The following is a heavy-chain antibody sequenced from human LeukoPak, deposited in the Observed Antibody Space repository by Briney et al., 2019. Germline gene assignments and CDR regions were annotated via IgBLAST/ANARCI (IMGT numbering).Heavy chain of an antibody. V-gene: IGHV3-66*01. Sequence: GGSLRLSCAASGFTFSSYAMSWVRQTPGKGLEWVSVIYSGGSTYYADSVKGRFTISRDSSKNTLFLQMNSLRVEDTAVYYCARGMYSSGWYSDYWGQGTLVTVSS. CDR3: ARGMYSSGWYSDY. CDR2: IYSGGST. CDR1: GFTFSSYA. J-gene: IGHJ4*02. D-gene: IGHD6-19*01.